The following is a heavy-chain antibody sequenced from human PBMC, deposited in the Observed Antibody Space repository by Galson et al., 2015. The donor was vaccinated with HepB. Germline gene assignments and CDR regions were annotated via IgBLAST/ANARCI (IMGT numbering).Heavy chain of an antibody. CDR3: VRGGNYSSAWYRPPPLRV. V-gene: IGHV1-18*04. J-gene: IGHJ4*02. CDR2: ISVYNGNT. Sequence: SVKVSCKASGYTFSSYGITWVRQAPGQGLEWMGWISVYNGNTNYAQKLQGRVTMITDTSTSTAYIELRSLRSDDTAVYYCVRGGNYSSAWYRPPPLRVWGQGTLVTVSS. D-gene: IGHD6-19*01. CDR1: GYTFSSYG.